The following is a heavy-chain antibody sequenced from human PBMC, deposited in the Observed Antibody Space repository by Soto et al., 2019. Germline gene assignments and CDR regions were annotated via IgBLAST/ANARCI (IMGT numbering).Heavy chain of an antibody. CDR3: ARHYNWNDGLWFDP. J-gene: IGHJ5*02. CDR2: IYPGDSDI. D-gene: IGHD1-20*01. CDR1: GYTFSSHY. V-gene: IGHV5-51*01. Sequence: EVQLVQSGAEVKKPGESLKISCQGSGYTFSSHYIAWVRQMPGKGLEWMGIIYPGDSDIRYSPSFQGQVTISADKSINSAFLQWSSLKASDTAMYYCARHYNWNDGLWFDPWGQGTLVTVSS.